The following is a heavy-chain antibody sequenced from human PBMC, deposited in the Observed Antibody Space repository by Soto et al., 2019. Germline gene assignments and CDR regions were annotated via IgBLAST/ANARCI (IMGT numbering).Heavy chain of an antibody. D-gene: IGHD6-19*01. Sequence: PGGSLRLSCAASGFTFSSIAMSWVRQAPGKGLEWVSVISASGGSTYYADSVKGRFSISRDNSKNTLSLQMNSLRADDTAVYYCAKAHSSGWYYFEYWGQGTLVTVSS. J-gene: IGHJ4*02. CDR3: AKAHSSGWYYFEY. V-gene: IGHV3-23*01. CDR2: ISASGGST. CDR1: GFTFSSIA.